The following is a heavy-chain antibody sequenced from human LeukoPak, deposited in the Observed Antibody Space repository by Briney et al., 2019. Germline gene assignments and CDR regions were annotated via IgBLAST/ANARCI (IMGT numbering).Heavy chain of an antibody. J-gene: IGHJ3*02. V-gene: IGHV1-69-2*01. CDR3: ATQLGPSGSYSCAFDI. D-gene: IGHD1-26*01. Sequence: GASGKVSCNASGYTFTDYYMHLVQQAAGKGLEGMGRVDPEDGETIYAEKFQGRVTITADTSTDTAYMALSSLRSEDTAVYSCATQLGPSGSYSCAFDIWGHGTMATVSS. CDR1: GYTFTDYY. CDR2: VDPEDGET.